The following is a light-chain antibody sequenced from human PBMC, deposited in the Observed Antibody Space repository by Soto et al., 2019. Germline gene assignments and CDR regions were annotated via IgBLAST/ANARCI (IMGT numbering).Light chain of an antibody. J-gene: IGKJ1*01. CDR1: QSISSW. V-gene: IGKV1-5*03. Sequence: DIQMTQSPSTLSASVGDRVTITCRASQSISSWLAWYQQKPGKAPKLLIYKASSLESGVPSRFSGSGSGTEFTLTISSLQPADFATYYCQQYNSYSRTFGQGTTVEIK. CDR3: QQYNSYSRT. CDR2: KAS.